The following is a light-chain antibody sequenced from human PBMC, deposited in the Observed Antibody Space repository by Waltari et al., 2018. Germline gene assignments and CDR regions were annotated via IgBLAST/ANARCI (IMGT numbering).Light chain of an antibody. V-gene: IGKV1-6*01. J-gene: IGKJ4*01. CDR2: AAS. Sequence: AIQMTQSPSSLSASVGDRVTITCRASEDIRNDLGWYQQKPGKAPRLLIFAASTLQSGVPSRFSGSGSGTDFTLTISSLQPEEFATYFCLQDYIFPLTFGGGTTVEI. CDR3: LQDYIFPLT. CDR1: EDIRND.